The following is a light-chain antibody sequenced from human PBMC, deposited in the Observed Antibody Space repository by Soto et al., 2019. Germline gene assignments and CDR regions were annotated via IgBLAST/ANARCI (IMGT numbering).Light chain of an antibody. Sequence: EIVMTQSPATLSVSPGERATLSCRASQSVSRKLAWYHQKPGQAPRLLIYGASTRATGIPARFSGSGSGTEFTLTISSLQSEDFAVYYCQQRSNWVTFGQGTRLEIK. CDR3: QQRSNWVT. CDR2: GAS. J-gene: IGKJ5*01. CDR1: QSVSRK. V-gene: IGKV3-15*01.